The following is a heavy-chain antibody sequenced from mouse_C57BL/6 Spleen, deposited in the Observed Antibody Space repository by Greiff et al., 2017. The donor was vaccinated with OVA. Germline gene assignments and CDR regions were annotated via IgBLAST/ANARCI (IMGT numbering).Heavy chain of an antibody. J-gene: IGHJ2*01. CDR2: IDPETGGT. CDR1: GYTFTDYE. CDR3: TRKGRIGNYFDY. D-gene: IGHD2-14*01. V-gene: IGHV1-15*01. Sequence: QVQLQQSGAELVRPGASVTLSCKASGYTFTDYEMHWVKQTPVHGLEWIGAIDPETGGTAYNQKFKGKAILTADKSSSTAYMELRSLTSEDSAVYYCTRKGRIGNYFDYWGQGTTLTVSS.